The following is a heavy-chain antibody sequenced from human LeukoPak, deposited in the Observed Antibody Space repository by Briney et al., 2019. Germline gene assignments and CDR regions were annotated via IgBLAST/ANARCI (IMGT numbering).Heavy chain of an antibody. J-gene: IGHJ4*02. CDR3: VRLLDVDY. CDR1: GFTFRNYW. V-gene: IGHV3-74*01. D-gene: IGHD1-1*01. Sequence: GGSLRLSCAASGFTFRNYWMHWVRQAPGKGLVWVSRINRDGTTADYAGSVKDRFTISRDNAKNMVYLQMDSLRAEDTAVYYCVRLLDVDYWGQGTLVAVSS. CDR2: INRDGTTA.